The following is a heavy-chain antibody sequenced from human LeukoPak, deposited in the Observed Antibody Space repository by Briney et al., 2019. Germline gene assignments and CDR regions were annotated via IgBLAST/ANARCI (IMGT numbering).Heavy chain of an antibody. CDR2: ISHSGST. D-gene: IGHD5-18*01. Sequence: SETLSLTCAVYGGSFSGYFWSWIRQPPGKGLEWIGEISHSGSTNYNPSLKSRVTISVDTSKNQFSLKLSSVTAADTAVYYCARLGYSYGSYWGQGTLVTVSP. CDR3: ARLGYSYGSY. V-gene: IGHV4-34*01. J-gene: IGHJ4*02. CDR1: GGSFSGYF.